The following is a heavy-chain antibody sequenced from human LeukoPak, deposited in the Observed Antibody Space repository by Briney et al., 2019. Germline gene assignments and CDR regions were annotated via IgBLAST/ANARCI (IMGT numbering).Heavy chain of an antibody. CDR3: ARDQPTIDY. CDR1: GFTFNSYS. Sequence: RGSLRLSCAASGFTFNSYSMNWVRQAPGKGLEWASSISGTSSYIYFADSVKGRFTISRDNAKNSLYLQINSLRAEDTAVYYCARDQPTIDYWGQGTLVTVSS. V-gene: IGHV3-21*01. D-gene: IGHD1-14*01. J-gene: IGHJ4*02. CDR2: ISGTSSYI.